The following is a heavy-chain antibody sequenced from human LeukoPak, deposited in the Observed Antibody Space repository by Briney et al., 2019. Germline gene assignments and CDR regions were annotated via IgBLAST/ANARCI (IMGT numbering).Heavy chain of an antibody. CDR1: GFTFSSYG. D-gene: IGHD3-22*01. CDR2: IWYDGSNK. CDR3: AKDSAIVLGDY. Sequence: PGGSLRLSCAASGFTFSSYGMHWVRQAPGKGLEWVAFIWYDGSNKYYADSVKGRFTISRDNSKNTLYLQMNSLRAEDTAVYYCAKDSAIVLGDYWGQGTLVTVSS. V-gene: IGHV3-30*02. J-gene: IGHJ4*02.